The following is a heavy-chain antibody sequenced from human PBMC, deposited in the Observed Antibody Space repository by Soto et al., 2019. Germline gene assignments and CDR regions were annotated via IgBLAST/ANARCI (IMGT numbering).Heavy chain of an antibody. CDR2: ISGSGGST. Sequence: PGGSLRLSCAASGFTFSSYAMSWVRQAPGEGLEWVSAISGSGGSTYYADSVKGRFTISRDNSKNTLYLQMNSLRAEDTAVYYCANGRRGYSYGYPFDYWGQGTLVTVSS. CDR3: ANGRRGYSYGYPFDY. CDR1: GFTFSSYA. J-gene: IGHJ4*02. D-gene: IGHD5-18*01. V-gene: IGHV3-23*01.